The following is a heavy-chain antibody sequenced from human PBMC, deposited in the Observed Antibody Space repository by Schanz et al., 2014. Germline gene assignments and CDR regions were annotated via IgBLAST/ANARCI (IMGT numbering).Heavy chain of an antibody. Sequence: EVQLLESGGALEQPGGSLRLSCAASGITFSNYWMHWVRQAPGKGLVWVARINSDGSSTSYADSVKGRFTISRGNAKNTLYLQMNNLRAEDTAVYYCARPRATPYYSYAMDVWGQGTTVTVSS. CDR2: INSDGSST. J-gene: IGHJ6*02. V-gene: IGHV3-74*02. CDR1: GITFSNYW. CDR3: ARPRATPYYSYAMDV. D-gene: IGHD5-12*01.